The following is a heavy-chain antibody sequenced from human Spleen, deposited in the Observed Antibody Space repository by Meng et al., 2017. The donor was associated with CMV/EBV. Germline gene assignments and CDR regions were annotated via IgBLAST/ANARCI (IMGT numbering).Heavy chain of an antibody. CDR2: ISAYNGNT. D-gene: IGHD3-10*01. J-gene: IGHJ4*02. Sequence: ASVKVSCKASGYTFTSYGISWVRKAPGQGLEWMGWISAYNGNTNYVQNLQGRVTMTTDTSTNTAYMELRSLRSDDTAVYYCARTIRYYYGSIGYWGQGTLVTVSS. CDR3: ARTIRYYYGSIGY. V-gene: IGHV1-18*01. CDR1: GYTFTSYG.